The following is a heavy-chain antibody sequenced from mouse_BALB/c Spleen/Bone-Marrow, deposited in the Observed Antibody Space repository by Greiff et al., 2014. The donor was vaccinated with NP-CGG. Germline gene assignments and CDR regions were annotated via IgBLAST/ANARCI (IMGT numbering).Heavy chain of an antibody. V-gene: IGHV1S81*02. D-gene: IGHD2-10*01. CDR2: INPSNGRT. CDR1: GYTFTSYW. Sequence: VQLQQSGAELVKPGASVKLSCKASGYTFTSYWMHWVKQRPGQGLEWIGEINPSNGRTNYNEKFKSKATLTVDKSSGTAYMQLSSLTSEDSAVYYCAIGLLGDYWGQGTSVTVSS. J-gene: IGHJ4*01. CDR3: AIGLLGDY.